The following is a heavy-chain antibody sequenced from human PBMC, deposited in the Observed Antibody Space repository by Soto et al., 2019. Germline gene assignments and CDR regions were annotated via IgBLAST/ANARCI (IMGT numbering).Heavy chain of an antibody. Sequence: EVEMLASGGGLVQPGGSLRLSCAASAISFNTYGVTWVRQAPGKGLEWVSTVTVTGGSTYYADSVKGRFTISRDRSNYTVSLLLNSLRVEDTAIYYCAGQRSPEGWFDPWGQGTLVTVSS. D-gene: IGHD3-10*01. CDR2: VTVTGGST. CDR1: AISFNTYG. CDR3: AGQRSPEGWFDP. V-gene: IGHV3-23*01. J-gene: IGHJ5*02.